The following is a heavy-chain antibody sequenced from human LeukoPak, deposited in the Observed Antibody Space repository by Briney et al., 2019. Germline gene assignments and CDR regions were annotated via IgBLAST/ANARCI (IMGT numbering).Heavy chain of an antibody. CDR2: IYYSGST. CDR3: ARHLPQDLSCGNWFDP. D-gene: IGHD5-18*01. Sequence: SETLSLTCTVSGGSISSYYWSWIRQPPGKGLEWIGYIYYSGSTNYNPSLKSRVTISVDTSKNPFSLKLSSVTAADTAVYYCARHLPQDLSCGNWFDPWSQGTLVTVSS. V-gene: IGHV4-59*08. CDR1: GGSISSYY. J-gene: IGHJ5*02.